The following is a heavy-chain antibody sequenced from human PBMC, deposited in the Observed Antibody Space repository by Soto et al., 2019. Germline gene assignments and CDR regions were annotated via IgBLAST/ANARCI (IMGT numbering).Heavy chain of an antibody. J-gene: IGHJ4*02. D-gene: IGHD3-10*01. CDR3: AKGVYVYGSGSYYDY. CDR2: ISGSGGST. CDR1: GFTFSSYA. Sequence: GGSLRLSCAASGFTFSSYAMSWVRQAPGKGLEWVSAISGSGGSTYYADSVKGRFTISRDNSKNTLYLQMNSLRAEDTAVYYCAKGVYVYGSGSYYDYWGQGTLVTVSS. V-gene: IGHV3-23*01.